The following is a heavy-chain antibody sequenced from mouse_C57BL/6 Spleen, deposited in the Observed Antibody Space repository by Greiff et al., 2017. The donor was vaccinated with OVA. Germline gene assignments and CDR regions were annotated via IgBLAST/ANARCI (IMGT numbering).Heavy chain of an antibody. CDR2: IDPSDSYT. J-gene: IGHJ1*03. D-gene: IGHD1-1*01. Sequence: VQLQQSGAELVMPGASVKLSCKASGYTFTSYWMHWVKQRPGQGLEWIGEIDPSDSYTNYNQKFKGKSTLTVDKSSSTAYMQLSSLTSEDSAVYYCARGGDYGSSYWYFDVWGTGTTVTVSS. CDR3: ARGGDYGSSYWYFDV. V-gene: IGHV1-69*01. CDR1: GYTFTSYW.